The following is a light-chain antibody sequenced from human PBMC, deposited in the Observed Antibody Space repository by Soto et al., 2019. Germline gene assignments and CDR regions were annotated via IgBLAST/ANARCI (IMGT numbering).Light chain of an antibody. CDR2: RAS. Sequence: EIVLTQSPGTLSLSPGERATLSCRASQSVSSIYLAWYQQKPGQAPRLLIYRASIRATGIPDRFSGSGSGTDFPLTLSRLEPEDFAVYYCQQYGGSPPYTFGQGTKLEIK. CDR1: QSVSSIY. CDR3: QQYGGSPPYT. V-gene: IGKV3-20*01. J-gene: IGKJ2*01.